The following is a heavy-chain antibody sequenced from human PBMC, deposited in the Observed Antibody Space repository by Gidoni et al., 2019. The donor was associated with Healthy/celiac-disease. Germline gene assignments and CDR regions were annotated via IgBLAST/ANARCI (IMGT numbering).Heavy chain of an antibody. Sequence: QVQLVQSGAEVTKPGASVKVSCKASGYTFTGYYMHWVRQAPGQGLEWMGWINPNSGGTNYAQKFQGRVTMTRDTSISTAYMELSRLRSDDTAVYYRATIMVYAIRLSDWFDPWGQGTLVTVSS. D-gene: IGHD2-8*01. CDR3: ATIMVYAIRLSDWFDP. CDR2: INPNSGGT. CDR1: GYTFTGYY. V-gene: IGHV1-2*02. J-gene: IGHJ5*02.